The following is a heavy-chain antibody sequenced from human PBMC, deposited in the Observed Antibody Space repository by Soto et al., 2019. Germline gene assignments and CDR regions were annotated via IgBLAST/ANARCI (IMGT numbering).Heavy chain of an antibody. CDR3: VRGDGDYYDGNGYLGRH. Sequence: EVQLVESGGGLVQPGGFLRLSCAASGFTFSSYWMHWVRQVPGKGPVWVSRIKNDGSGTYYADSVKGRLTMSRDNAKNTVYLQMNSLRAEDTAVYYCVRGDGDYYDGNGYLGRHWGQGTLVTVSS. J-gene: IGHJ4*02. CDR1: GFTFSSYW. D-gene: IGHD3-22*01. V-gene: IGHV3-74*01. CDR2: IKNDGSGT.